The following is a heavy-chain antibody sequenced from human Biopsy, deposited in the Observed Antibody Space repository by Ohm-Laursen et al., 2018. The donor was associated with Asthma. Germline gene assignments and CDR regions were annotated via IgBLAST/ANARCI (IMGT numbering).Heavy chain of an antibody. J-gene: IGHJ4*02. Sequence: SETLSLTCIVSGGSMSSSSYYWGWIRQPPGKGLEWMGSISYTGSAYHDPSLKSRVTISVDTSKNHFSLKLSSVTAADTAVYYCARHWDWGSFFDYWGQGTPVTVSS. CDR1: GGSMSSSSYY. CDR3: ARHWDWGSFFDY. CDR2: ISYTGSA. D-gene: IGHD7-27*01. V-gene: IGHV4-39*01.